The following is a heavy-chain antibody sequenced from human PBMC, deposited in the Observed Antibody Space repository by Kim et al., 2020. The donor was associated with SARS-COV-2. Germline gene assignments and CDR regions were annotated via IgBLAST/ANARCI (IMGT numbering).Heavy chain of an antibody. V-gene: IGHV4-39*07. D-gene: IGHD1-26*01. J-gene: IGHJ6*02. CDR3: ARDGKQSYGMDV. Sequence: YYNPSLKSRVTISVDTSKNQFSLNLSSVTAADTAVYFCARDGKQSYGMDVWGQGTTVTVSS.